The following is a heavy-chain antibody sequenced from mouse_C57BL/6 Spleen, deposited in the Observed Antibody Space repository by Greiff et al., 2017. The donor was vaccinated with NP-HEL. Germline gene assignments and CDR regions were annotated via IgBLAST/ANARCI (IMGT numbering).Heavy chain of an antibody. CDR2: INPNNGGT. D-gene: IGHD2-4*01. Sequence: VQLQQSGPELVKPGASVKISCKASGYTFTDYYMNWVKQSHGKSLEWIGDINPNNGGTSYNQKFKGKATLTVDKSSSTAYMELRSLTSEDSAVYYCARGGVYDYDEYFDVWGTGTTVTVSS. CDR1: GYTFTDYY. J-gene: IGHJ1*03. CDR3: ARGGVYDYDEYFDV. V-gene: IGHV1-26*01.